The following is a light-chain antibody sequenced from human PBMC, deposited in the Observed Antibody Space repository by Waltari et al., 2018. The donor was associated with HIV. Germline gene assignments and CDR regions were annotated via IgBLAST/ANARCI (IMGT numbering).Light chain of an antibody. CDR3: QSTDYDGTWV. CDR1: ALPKKY. V-gene: IGLV3-25*03. Sequence: SYDLTQTPSVSVSPGQTARINCSRGALPKKYSFWYRQKAGQAPILLIDKDIERSSGIPERISGSGSGTGVTLTITDVQAEDEGDYFCQSTDYDGTWVFGGGTKLTVL. CDR2: KDI. J-gene: IGLJ3*02.